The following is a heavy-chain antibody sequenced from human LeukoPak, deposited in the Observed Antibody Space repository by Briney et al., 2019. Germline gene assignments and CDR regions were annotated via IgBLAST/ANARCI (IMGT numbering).Heavy chain of an antibody. J-gene: IGHJ5*02. V-gene: IGHV4-34*01. D-gene: IGHD6-13*01. CDR1: GGSFSGYY. Sequence: SETLSLTCAVYGGSFSGYYWSWIRQPPGKGLEWIGEINHGGSTNYNPSFKSRVTISVNTSKNQFPLKLSTVTAADTAVYYCASKGIAAAGNIGWFDPWGQGTLVTVSS. CDR3: ASKGIAAAGNIGWFDP. CDR2: INHGGST.